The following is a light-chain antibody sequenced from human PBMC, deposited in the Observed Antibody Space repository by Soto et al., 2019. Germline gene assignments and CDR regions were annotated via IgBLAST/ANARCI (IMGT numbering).Light chain of an antibody. V-gene: IGKV1-39*01. CDR3: QQSYSTPPLT. CDR1: QSISSY. CDR2: AAS. J-gene: IGKJ4*01. Sequence: DIQMTQSPSSLSASVGDRVTITCRASQSISSYLNWYQQKPGKAPKLLIYAASSLQSGVPSRFSGSGSGTXXTLTISSLQPEDFATYYCQQSYSTPPLTFGGGTKVEIK.